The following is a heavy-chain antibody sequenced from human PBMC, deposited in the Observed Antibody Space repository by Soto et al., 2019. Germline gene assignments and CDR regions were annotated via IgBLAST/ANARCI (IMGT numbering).Heavy chain of an antibody. CDR2: IIPIFGTA. J-gene: IGHJ4*02. D-gene: IGHD4-17*01. V-gene: IGHV1-69*12. Sequence: QVQLVQSGAEVKKPGSSVKVSCKASGGTFSSYAISWVRQAPGQGLEWMGGIIPIFGTANYAQKFQGRVTIXAXXSTSTAYMELSSLRSEDTAVYSCATGAYGGNPTIYWGQGTLVTVSS. CDR3: ATGAYGGNPTIY. CDR1: GGTFSSYA.